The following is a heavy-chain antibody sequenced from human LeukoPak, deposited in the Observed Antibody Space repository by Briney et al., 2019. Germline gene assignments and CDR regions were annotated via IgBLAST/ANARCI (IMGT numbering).Heavy chain of an antibody. V-gene: IGHV1-69*05. D-gene: IGHD3-22*01. J-gene: IGHJ5*02. CDR3: AREGYYYDSSGPGNWFDP. Sequence: KISCKGSGYSFTSYWIGWVRQAPGQGLEWMGRIIPIFGTANYAQKFQGRVTITTDESTSTAYMELSSLRSEDTAVYYCAREGYYYDSSGPGNWFDPWGQGTLVTVSS. CDR2: IIPIFGTA. CDR1: GYSFTSYW.